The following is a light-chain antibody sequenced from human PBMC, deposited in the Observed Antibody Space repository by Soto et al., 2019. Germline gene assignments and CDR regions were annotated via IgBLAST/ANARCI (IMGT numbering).Light chain of an antibody. CDR3: QQYNTWPPGT. J-gene: IGKJ1*01. CDR2: GAS. Sequence: EIVMMQSPATLSVSPGERATLSCRASQSVSSNLAWYQQKPGQAPRLLIYGASTTATGIPARFSGCGSGTDFTLTISSLQSEDFAVYYCQQYNTWPPGTFGQGTKVEVK. V-gene: IGKV3-15*01. CDR1: QSVSSN.